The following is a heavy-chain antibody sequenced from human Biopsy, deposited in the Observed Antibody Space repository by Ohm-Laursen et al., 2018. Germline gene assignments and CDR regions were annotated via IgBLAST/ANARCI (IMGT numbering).Heavy chain of an antibody. V-gene: IGHV4-39*01. Sequence: SDTLSLTCTVSGGSISNNNYYWGWIRQPPGKGLEWIGSIFYRGSTHYKPSLKSRVNISVDTSNTQFSLKLNSLTAADTAVYYCARDYDTSGYYYVSWGQGTLVTVSS. CDR2: IFYRGST. CDR3: ARDYDTSGYYYVS. D-gene: IGHD3-22*01. CDR1: GGSISNNNYY. J-gene: IGHJ5*02.